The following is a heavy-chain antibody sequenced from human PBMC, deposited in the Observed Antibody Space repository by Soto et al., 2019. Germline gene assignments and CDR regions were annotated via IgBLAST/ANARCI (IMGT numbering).Heavy chain of an antibody. V-gene: IGHV3-9*01. CDR3: ANDGDYDLQPQRSPFAY. CDR1: GFTFDDYA. CDR2: ISWNSGSI. Sequence: EVQLVESGGGLVQPGRSLRLSCAASGFTFDDYAIHWVRHAPGKGLEWVSGISWNSGSIGYADSVKGRFTISRDNAKNSLYLQMNSLRAEDTALYYCANDGDYDLQPQRSPFAYWGQGTLVTVSS. J-gene: IGHJ4*02. D-gene: IGHD3-3*01.